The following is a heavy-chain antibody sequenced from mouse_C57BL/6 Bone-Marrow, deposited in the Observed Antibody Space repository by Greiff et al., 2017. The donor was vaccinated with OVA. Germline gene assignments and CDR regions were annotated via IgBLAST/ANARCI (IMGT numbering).Heavy chain of an antibody. Sequence: LKQSGPELVKPGASVKISCKASGYTFTDYYMNWVKQSHGKSLEWIGDINPNNGGTSYNQKFKGKATLTVDKSSSTAYMELRSLTSEDSAVYYCARGSRGNWGQGTTLTVSS. CDR1: GYTFTDYY. CDR3: ARGSRGN. D-gene: IGHD1-1*01. CDR2: INPNNGGT. V-gene: IGHV1-26*01. J-gene: IGHJ2*01.